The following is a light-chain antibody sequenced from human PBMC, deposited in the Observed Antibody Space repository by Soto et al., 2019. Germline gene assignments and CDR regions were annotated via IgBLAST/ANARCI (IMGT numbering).Light chain of an antibody. J-gene: IGKJ2*01. CDR1: QGISNY. V-gene: IGKV1-9*01. Sequence: DIQLTQSPSFLSASVGDRITIPCRASQGISNYLAWYQQRPGTAPKLLIYAASTLQSGVPSRFSGGGSGTEFTLTISILQPEDFATYYCQQLNSYPYTFVQGTKLEI. CDR3: QQLNSYPYT. CDR2: AAS.